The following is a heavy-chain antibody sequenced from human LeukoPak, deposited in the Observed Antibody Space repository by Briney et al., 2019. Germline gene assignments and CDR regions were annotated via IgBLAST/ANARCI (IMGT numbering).Heavy chain of an antibody. CDR3: ARWGLGATYDAFDI. Sequence: GASVKVSCKASGYTFTGYYMHWVRQAPGQGLEWMGWINPNSGGTNYAQKFQGRVTMTRDTSISTAYMELSRLRSDDTAVYYCARWGLGATYDAFDIWGQGTMVTVSS. CDR1: GYTFTGYY. D-gene: IGHD1-26*01. J-gene: IGHJ3*02. V-gene: IGHV1-2*02. CDR2: INPNSGGT.